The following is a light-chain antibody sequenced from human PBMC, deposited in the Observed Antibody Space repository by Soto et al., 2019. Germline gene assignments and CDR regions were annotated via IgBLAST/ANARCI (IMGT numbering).Light chain of an antibody. CDR3: QQYGSSPWT. J-gene: IGKJ1*01. Sequence: EIVMTQSPATLSLSPGARATLSCRASQSITRNLAWYQQHPGQPPRLLVYGASTRATGIPVRFSGSGSGTDFTLTISRLEPEDFAVYYCQQYGSSPWTFGQGTKVDIK. CDR2: GAS. V-gene: IGKV3-20*01. CDR1: QSITRN.